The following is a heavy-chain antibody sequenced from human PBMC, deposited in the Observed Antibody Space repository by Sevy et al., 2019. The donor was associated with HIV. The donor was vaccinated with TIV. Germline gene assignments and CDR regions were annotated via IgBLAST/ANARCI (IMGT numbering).Heavy chain of an antibody. Sequence: GGSLRLSCAVSAFTFNSYVMSWVRQAPGKGLEWVSTISASGGYTYYADSVKGRLTISRDNSKNTVYLQMNSLRAEDTAIYYCAKETIRGYYWGPGTVVTVSS. CDR1: AFTFNSYV. CDR2: ISASGGYT. CDR3: AKETIRGYY. J-gene: IGHJ4*02. V-gene: IGHV3-23*01. D-gene: IGHD6-25*01.